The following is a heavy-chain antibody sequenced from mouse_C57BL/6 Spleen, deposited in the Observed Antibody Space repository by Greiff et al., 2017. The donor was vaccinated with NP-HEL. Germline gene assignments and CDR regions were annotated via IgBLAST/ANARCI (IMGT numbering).Heavy chain of an antibody. J-gene: IGHJ4*01. CDR3: ARGGFHAMDY. V-gene: IGHV1-82*01. CDR2: IYPGDGVT. CDR1: GYAFSSSW. Sequence: QVQLQQSGPELVKPGASVKISCKASGYAFSSSWMNWVKQRPGKGLEWIGRIYPGDGVTNYNGKFKGKATLTADKSSSTAYMQLSSLTSEDSAVYVCARGGFHAMDYWGKGTSVTVSS.